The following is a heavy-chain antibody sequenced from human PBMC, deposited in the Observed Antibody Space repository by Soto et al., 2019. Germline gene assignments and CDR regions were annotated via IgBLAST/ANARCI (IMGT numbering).Heavy chain of an antibody. CDR2: IDWDDDK. D-gene: IGHD3-22*01. Sequence: SGPTLVNPTQILTLTCTFSGFSLSTSGMCVSWIRQPPGKALEWLARIDWDDDKYYSTSLKTRLTISKDTSKNQVVLTMTNMDPVDTATYYCARSTYYYDSSGRTQGVFDPWGQGTLVTVSS. CDR1: GFSLSTSGMC. CDR3: ARSTYYYDSSGRTQGVFDP. J-gene: IGHJ5*02. V-gene: IGHV2-70*11.